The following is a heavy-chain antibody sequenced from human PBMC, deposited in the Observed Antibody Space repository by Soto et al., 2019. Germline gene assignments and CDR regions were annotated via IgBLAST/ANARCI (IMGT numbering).Heavy chain of an antibody. Sequence: QVQLVQSGAEVKKPGASVKVSCKASGYTFTSYGISWVRQAPGQGLEWMGWISAYNGNTNYAQKLQGRVTMTTDTSTSTAYMELRSLRSDDTAVYYCARRADYYDSSGYYHGSEYFQPWGQGTLVTVSS. CDR2: ISAYNGNT. V-gene: IGHV1-18*01. D-gene: IGHD3-22*01. J-gene: IGHJ1*01. CDR1: GYTFTSYG. CDR3: ARRADYYDSSGYYHGSEYFQP.